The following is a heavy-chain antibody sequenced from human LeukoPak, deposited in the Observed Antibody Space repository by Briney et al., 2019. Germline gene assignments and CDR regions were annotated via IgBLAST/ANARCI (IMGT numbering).Heavy chain of an antibody. CDR3: ARRGSGNGDTYAGMDV. Sequence: PSQTLSLTCAVSGGSISSGGYSWSWIRQPPGKGLEWIGSMLSTGGTWYNPSITSRVTISVDTSKNQFSLNLTSVTATDTALYFCARRGSGNGDTYAGMDVWGQGTTVTVSS. J-gene: IGHJ6*02. CDR1: GGSISSGGYS. V-gene: IGHV4-30-2*03. D-gene: IGHD2-21*02. CDR2: MLSTGGT.